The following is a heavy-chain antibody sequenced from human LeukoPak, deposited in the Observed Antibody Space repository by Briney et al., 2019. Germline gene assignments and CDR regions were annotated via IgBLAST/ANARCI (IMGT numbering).Heavy chain of an antibody. Sequence: GASVKVSCKASGYTFTRYYMHWVRQAPGQGLEWMGWINPNSGGTNYAQKFQGRVTMTRDTSISTAYMELSRLRSDDTAVYYCAREQMVRGVVSGSGRAPYYYYGMDVWGQGTTVTVSS. CDR2: INPNSGGT. CDR1: GYTFTRYY. J-gene: IGHJ6*02. D-gene: IGHD3-10*01. CDR3: AREQMVRGVVSGSGRAPYYYYGMDV. V-gene: IGHV1-2*02.